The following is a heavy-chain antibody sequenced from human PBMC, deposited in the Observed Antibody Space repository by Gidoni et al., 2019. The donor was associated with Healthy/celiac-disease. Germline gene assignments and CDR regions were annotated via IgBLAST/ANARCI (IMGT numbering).Heavy chain of an antibody. CDR2: IGTAGDK. CDR1: GFTFSSYD. D-gene: IGHD1-1*01. CDR3: ARADNWNGHDAFDI. Sequence: EVQLVESGGGLVQPGGSLRLSCAASGFTFSSYDMHWIRQPTGKGLEWVLAIGTAGDKYYAGSVKGRFTISREKAKNSLYLQMNSLRAGDTAVYYCARADNWNGHDAFDIWGQGTMVTVSS. J-gene: IGHJ3*02. V-gene: IGHV3-13*04.